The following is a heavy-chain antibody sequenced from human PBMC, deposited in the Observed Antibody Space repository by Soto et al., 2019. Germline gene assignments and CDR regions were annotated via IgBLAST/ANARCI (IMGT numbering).Heavy chain of an antibody. V-gene: IGHV3-23*01. D-gene: IGHD6-19*01. CDR1: GFSFSKYS. J-gene: IGHJ6*02. CDR3: AKPLQQWLLQGSGVDV. CDR2: ISGDTATT. Sequence: PGGSLRLSCAASGFSFSKYSMTWGRQAPGKGLQWVSAISGDTATTHYADSVKGRFTSSRDNSRDTLYLQMNSLRVEDTAIYYCAKPLQQWLLQGSGVDVWGQGTTVTVSS.